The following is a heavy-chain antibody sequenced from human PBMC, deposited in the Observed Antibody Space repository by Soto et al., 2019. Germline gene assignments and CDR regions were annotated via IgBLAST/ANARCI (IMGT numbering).Heavy chain of an antibody. V-gene: IGHV4-38-2*02. CDR1: GYSIRSVYY. CDR2: VYHNGIM. D-gene: IGHD3-10*01. CDR3: AALWFGELAFNY. J-gene: IGHJ4*01. Sequence: PSETPSLTCSVSGYSIRSVYYWGWVRQAPGKGLEWLGSVYHNGIMFHNPSFQSRVTISVDTSKNQFSLNLRSVTAADTAVYYCAALWFGELAFNYWGHGILVTVSS.